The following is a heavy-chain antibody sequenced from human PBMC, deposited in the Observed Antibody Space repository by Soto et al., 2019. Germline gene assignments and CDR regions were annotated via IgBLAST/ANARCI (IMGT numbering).Heavy chain of an antibody. Sequence: ASVKVSCKAFGYSFSNYDINWVRQATGQGLEWMGGINPIFGKANYAQKFQGRVTITTDESTSTAYMELSSLRSEDTAVYYCARATPRADYFDYWGQGTLVTVSS. J-gene: IGHJ4*02. CDR3: ARATPRADYFDY. V-gene: IGHV1-69*05. CDR1: GYSFSNYD. CDR2: INPIFGKA. D-gene: IGHD6-25*01.